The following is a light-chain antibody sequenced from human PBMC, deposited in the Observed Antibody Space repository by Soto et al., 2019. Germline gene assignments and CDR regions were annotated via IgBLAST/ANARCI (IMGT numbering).Light chain of an antibody. J-gene: IGKJ4*01. V-gene: IGKV3-15*01. Sequence: EIGMTQSPATLSVSPGERATLSCRASHSVTRDLAWYQQKPGQAPRLLIYRASTRATGVPARFSGSGSGTEFTLTISSLQSEDFAVYYCQQSNNWPLTFGGGTKVDNK. CDR2: RAS. CDR1: HSVTRD. CDR3: QQSNNWPLT.